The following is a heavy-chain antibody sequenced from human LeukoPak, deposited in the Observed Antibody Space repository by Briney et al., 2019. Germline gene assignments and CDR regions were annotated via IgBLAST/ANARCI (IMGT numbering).Heavy chain of an antibody. D-gene: IGHD3-10*01. Sequence: GESLKISCKGSGYSFTNYWIGWVRQMPGKGLEWMGIIYPGDSDTRYSPSFQGQITISADKSISTAYLQWSSLKASDTAMYFCARRGFGEFHSIDYWGQGTLVTVSS. V-gene: IGHV5-51*01. J-gene: IGHJ4*02. CDR1: GYSFTNYW. CDR2: IYPGDSDT. CDR3: ARRGFGEFHSIDY.